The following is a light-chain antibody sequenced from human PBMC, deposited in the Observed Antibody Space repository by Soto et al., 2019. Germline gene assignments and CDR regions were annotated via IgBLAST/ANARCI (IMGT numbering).Light chain of an antibody. CDR2: HAS. CDR1: QSVSSY. J-gene: IGKJ4*01. CDR3: QQYGSSIT. Sequence: EIVLTQSPATLSLSPVERATLSCRASQSVSSYLAWYQQKPGQAPRLLIYHASSRATGIPDRFSGSGSWADFTLTISRLEPEDFAVYYCQQYGSSITFGGGTKVDI. V-gene: IGKV3-20*01.